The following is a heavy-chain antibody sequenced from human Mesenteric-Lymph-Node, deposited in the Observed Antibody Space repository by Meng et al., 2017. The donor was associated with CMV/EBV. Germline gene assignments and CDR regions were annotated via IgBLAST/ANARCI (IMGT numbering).Heavy chain of an antibody. Sequence: GESLKISCAASGFTFSNYGMNWVRQAPGKGLEWVSFIRYDGSDKYYADSVKGRFTISRDDSKNTVYLQMNSLTGEDTAVYSCARVDSAVVPAAPDYWGQGTLVTVSS. J-gene: IGHJ4*02. V-gene: IGHV3-30*02. D-gene: IGHD2-2*01. CDR2: IRYDGSDK. CDR1: GFTFSNYG. CDR3: ARVDSAVVPAAPDY.